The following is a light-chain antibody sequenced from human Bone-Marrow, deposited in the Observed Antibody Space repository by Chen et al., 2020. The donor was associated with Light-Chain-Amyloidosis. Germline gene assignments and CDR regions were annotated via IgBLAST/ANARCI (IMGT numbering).Light chain of an antibody. CDR1: SSDVGCDTH. CDR2: EVT. V-gene: IGLV2-14*01. CDR3: SSYTITNTLV. J-gene: IGLJ1*01. Sequence: QSALTQPASVSGSPGQSITISCTGTSSDVGCDTHVSWYQQHPDKAPKLMIYEVTNRPSWVPDRFSGSKSDNTASLTISGLQTEDEADYFCSSYTITNTLVFGSGTRVTVL.